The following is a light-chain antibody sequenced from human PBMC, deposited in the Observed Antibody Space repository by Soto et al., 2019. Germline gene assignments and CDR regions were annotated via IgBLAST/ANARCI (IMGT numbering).Light chain of an antibody. J-gene: IGLJ1*01. CDR2: EVS. CDR1: SSDVGGYNY. CDR3: SSYTSFSTYV. Sequence: QSALAQPASVSGSTGQSITISCTGTSSDVGGYNYVSWYQQHPGKAPKLMIYEVSNRPSGVSNRFSGSKSDNTASLTISGLQAEDEADYYCSSYTSFSTYVFGTGTKVTVL. V-gene: IGLV2-14*01.